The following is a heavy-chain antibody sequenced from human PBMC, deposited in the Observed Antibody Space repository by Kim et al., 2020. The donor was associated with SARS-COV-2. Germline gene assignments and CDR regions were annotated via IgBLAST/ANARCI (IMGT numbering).Heavy chain of an antibody. D-gene: IGHD3-16*01. CDR3: ATGRTRGIDY. Sequence: IYYADSVKGRFTIYRDNAKNSLYLQMNSLRDEDTAVYYCATGRTRGIDYWGQGTLVTVSS. CDR2: I. J-gene: IGHJ4*02. V-gene: IGHV3-48*02.